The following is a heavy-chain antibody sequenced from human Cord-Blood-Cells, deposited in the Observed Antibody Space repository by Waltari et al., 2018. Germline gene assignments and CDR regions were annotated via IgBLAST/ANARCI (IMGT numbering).Heavy chain of an antibody. Sequence: EVQLVESGGGLVKPGGSLRLSCAASGFTFSSYSMNWVRQAPGKGLEWVSSISSSSSYIYYADSVKGRLTISRDNAKNSLYLQMNSLRAEDTAVYYCARNSDIVVVPAARNYYYYGMDVWGQGTTVTVSS. D-gene: IGHD2-2*01. J-gene: IGHJ6*02. CDR2: ISSSSSYI. CDR3: ARNSDIVVVPAARNYYYYGMDV. V-gene: IGHV3-21*01. CDR1: GFTFSSYS.